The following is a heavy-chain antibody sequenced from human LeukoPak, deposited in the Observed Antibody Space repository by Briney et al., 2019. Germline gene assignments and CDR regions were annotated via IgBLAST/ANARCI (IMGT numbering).Heavy chain of an antibody. CDR1: GFTFSSYA. CDR2: ISSNGGST. J-gene: IGHJ4*02. Sequence: GGSLRLSCSASGFTFSSYAMHWVRQAPGKGLEYVSAISSNGGSTYYADSVKGRFTISRDNSKSTLYLQMSSLRAEDTAVYYCVKEVTYYYGSGSYFDYWGQGTLVTVSS. CDR3: VKEVTYYYGSGSYFDY. V-gene: IGHV3-64D*06. D-gene: IGHD3-10*01.